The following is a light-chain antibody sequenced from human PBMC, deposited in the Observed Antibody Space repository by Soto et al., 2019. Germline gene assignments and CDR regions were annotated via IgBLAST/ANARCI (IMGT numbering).Light chain of an antibody. J-gene: IGKJ4*01. CDR2: GAS. V-gene: IGKV3-20*01. Sequence: EIVLMQFPGTLSLSPGKSATLSCRASETVAKNYLAWFQKKPGQAPKLLIHGASTRATDIPDRFSGSGSGTDFTLTVSRLEPEDFAVYYCQHYDTAPLSFGGGTRVEI. CDR3: QHYDTAPLS. CDR1: ETVAKNY.